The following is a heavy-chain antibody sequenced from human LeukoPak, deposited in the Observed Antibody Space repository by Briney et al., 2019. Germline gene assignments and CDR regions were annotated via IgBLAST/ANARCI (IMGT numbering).Heavy chain of an antibody. J-gene: IGHJ6*02. CDR1: GGSISSGDYY. D-gene: IGHD2-2*01. V-gene: IGHV4-30-4*01. CDR3: ARDRYCSGTSCLCGVDV. Sequence: SETLSLTCTVSGGSISSGDYYWSWIRQPPGKGLEWIGYIYYSGSTYYNPSLKSRLSISVDTSRDQFSLKLSSVTATDTAVYYCARDRYCSGTSCLCGVDVWGQGTTVTVSS. CDR2: IYYSGST.